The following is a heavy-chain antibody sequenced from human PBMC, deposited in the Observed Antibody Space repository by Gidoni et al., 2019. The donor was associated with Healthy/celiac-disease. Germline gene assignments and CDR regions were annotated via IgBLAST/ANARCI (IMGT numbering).Heavy chain of an antibody. CDR2: ISAYNGNT. J-gene: IGHJ6*02. CDR1: GYTFTSYG. Sequence: QVQLVPSGAEVKKPGASVKVSCKASGYTFTSYGISWVRQAPGQGLEWMGWISAYNGNTNYAQKLQGRVTMTTDTSTSTAYMELRSLRSDDTAVYYCARDLYIVVPSYYYGMDVWGQGTTVTVSS. D-gene: IGHD2-2*01. V-gene: IGHV1-18*01. CDR3: ARDLYIVVPSYYYGMDV.